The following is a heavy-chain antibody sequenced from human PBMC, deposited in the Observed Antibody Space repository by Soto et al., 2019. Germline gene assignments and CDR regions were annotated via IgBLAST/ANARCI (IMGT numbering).Heavy chain of an antibody. D-gene: IGHD5-12*01. CDR2: INAGNGNT. V-gene: IGHV1-3*01. Sequence: QVQLVQSGTEVKKPGASVKVSCKASGITFTTYAIHWVRQAPGQGLEWMGWINAGNGNTRYSQKFKGRVTLNRDTSASTAYMDLSSLTSEDAAIYYCARAISGYVTWGQGTLVTVSS. CDR3: ARAISGYVT. J-gene: IGHJ5*02. CDR1: GITFTTYA.